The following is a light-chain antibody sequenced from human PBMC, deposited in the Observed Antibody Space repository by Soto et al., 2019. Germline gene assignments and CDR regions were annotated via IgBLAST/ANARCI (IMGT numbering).Light chain of an antibody. V-gene: IGLV1-44*01. CDR2: SDN. CDR1: SSNIGSTR. J-gene: IGLJ1*01. Sequence: QTVVTQPPSASGTPGQRVAISGSGASSNIGSTRANWYRQLPGSAPKLLIYSDNQRPSGVPDRFSGSKSGTSASLAISGLQSEDEADYYCAAWDNSLNGYVFGTGTKLTVL. CDR3: AAWDNSLNGYV.